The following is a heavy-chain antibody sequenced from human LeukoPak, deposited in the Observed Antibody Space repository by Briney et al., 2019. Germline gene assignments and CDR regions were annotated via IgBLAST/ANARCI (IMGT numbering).Heavy chain of an antibody. CDR1: GGSVSSGSYY. Sequence: SETLSLTCTVSGGSVSSGSYYWNWIRQPPGKGLEWIGYIYYNGSTNYNPSLKSRVTISVDTSKNQFSLKLSSVTAADTAVYYCARVAGYFDLWGRGTLVTVSS. CDR2: IYYNGST. J-gene: IGHJ2*01. CDR3: ARVAGYFDL. V-gene: IGHV4-61*01.